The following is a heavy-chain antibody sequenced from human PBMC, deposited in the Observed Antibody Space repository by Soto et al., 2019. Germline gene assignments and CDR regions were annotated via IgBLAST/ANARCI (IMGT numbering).Heavy chain of an antibody. CDR1: GGSISSSSYY. V-gene: IGHV4-39*01. CDR3: ARHVAARPHYYYYYGMDV. CDR2: IYYSGST. Sequence: SETLSLTCTVSGGSISSSSYYWGWIRQPPGKGLEWIGSIYYSGSTYYNPSLKSRVTISVDTSKNQFSLKLSSVTAADTAVYYCARHVAARPHYYYYYGMDVWGQGXTVTVSS. D-gene: IGHD6-6*01. J-gene: IGHJ6*02.